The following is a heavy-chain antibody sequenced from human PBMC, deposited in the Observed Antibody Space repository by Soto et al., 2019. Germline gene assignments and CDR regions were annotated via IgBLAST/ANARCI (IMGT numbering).Heavy chain of an antibody. J-gene: IGHJ6*02. Sequence: ASVKVSCKASGYTFTSYYMHWVRQAPGQGLEWMGIINPSGGSTSYAQKFQGRVTMTRDTSTSTVYMELSSLRSEDTAVYYCASPRTNQGITMVRGVNYYYYGMDVWGQGTTVTVSS. CDR1: GYTFTSYY. CDR2: INPSGGST. V-gene: IGHV1-46*03. CDR3: ASPRTNQGITMVRGVNYYYYGMDV. D-gene: IGHD3-10*01.